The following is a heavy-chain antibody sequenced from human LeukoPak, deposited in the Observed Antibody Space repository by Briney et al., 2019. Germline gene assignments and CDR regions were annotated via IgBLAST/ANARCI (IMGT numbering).Heavy chain of an antibody. V-gene: IGHV3-30-3*01. J-gene: IGHJ4*02. CDR3: ARDPRRGYYDSSGYYDY. Sequence: GGSLRLSCAASGFTVSSNYMSWVRQAPGKGLEWVAVISYDGSNKYYADSVKGRFTISRDNSKNTPYLQMNSLRAEDTAVYYCARDPRRGYYDSSGYYDYWGQGTLVTVSS. D-gene: IGHD3-22*01. CDR1: GFTVSSNY. CDR2: ISYDGSNK.